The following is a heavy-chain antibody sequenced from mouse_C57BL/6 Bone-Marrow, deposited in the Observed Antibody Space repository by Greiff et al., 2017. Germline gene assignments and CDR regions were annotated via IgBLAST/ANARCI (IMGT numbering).Heavy chain of an antibody. CDR3: ARHQTAQASFAY. CDR1: GFTFSSYG. J-gene: IGHJ3*01. V-gene: IGHV5-6*01. CDR2: LSSGGSYT. D-gene: IGHD3-2*02. Sequence: EVKLMESGGDLVKPGGSLKLSCAASGFTFSSYGMSWVRQTPDKRLEWVATLSSGGSYTYYPDSVKGRFTISRDNAKNTLYLQMSSLKSEDTAMYYCARHQTAQASFAYWGQGTLVTVSA.